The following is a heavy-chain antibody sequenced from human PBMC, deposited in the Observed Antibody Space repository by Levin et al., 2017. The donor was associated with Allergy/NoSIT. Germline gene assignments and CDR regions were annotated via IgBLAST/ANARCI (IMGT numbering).Heavy chain of an antibody. Sequence: SETLSLTCAVSGGSFNGFYWIWIRQTPGKGLEWLGEINHRGSTNYNASLKSRVTISVDTSKNQFSLNLTSVTAADTAIYNCARGRTVRGVVNMDYWGQGTLVTVST. D-gene: IGHD3-10*02. CDR2: INHRGST. J-gene: IGHJ4*02. V-gene: IGHV4-34*01. CDR3: ARGRTVRGVVNMDY. CDR1: GGSFNGFY.